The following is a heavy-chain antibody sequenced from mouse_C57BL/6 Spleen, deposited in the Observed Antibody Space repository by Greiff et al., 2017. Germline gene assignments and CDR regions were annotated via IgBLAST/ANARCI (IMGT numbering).Heavy chain of an antibody. CDR3: PRWDYYAMDY. Sequence: QVQLQQPGAELVRPGSSVKLSCKASGYTFTSYWMHWVKQRPIQGLEWIGNIDPSDSETHYNQKFKDKATLTGDKSPSTAYMQLSSLTSADSAVYYCPRWDYYAMDYWGQGTSVTVSS. CDR2: IDPSDSET. V-gene: IGHV1-52*01. CDR1: GYTFTSYW. J-gene: IGHJ4*01.